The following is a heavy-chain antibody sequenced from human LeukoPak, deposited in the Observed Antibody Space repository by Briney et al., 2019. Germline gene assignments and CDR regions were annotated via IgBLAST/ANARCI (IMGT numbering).Heavy chain of an antibody. CDR3: AKRIQYSSSSAYFDY. D-gene: IGHD6-6*01. CDR1: GFTFSNYG. CDR2: ISDSAGST. J-gene: IGHJ4*02. V-gene: IGHV3-23*01. Sequence: GGSLRLSCAASGFTFSNYGMNWFRQAPGKGLKWFPSISDSAGSTFYADSVKGRFTISRDNSKNTLYLQMNSLRAGDTAIYYCAKRIQYSSSSAYFDYWGQGTLVTVSS.